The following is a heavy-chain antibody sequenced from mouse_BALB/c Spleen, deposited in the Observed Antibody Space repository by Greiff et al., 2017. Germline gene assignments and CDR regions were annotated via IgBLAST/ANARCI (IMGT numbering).Heavy chain of an antibody. CDR2: ISYSGST. J-gene: IGHJ3*01. V-gene: IGHV3-2*02. CDR3: AKGETGTEFAY. Sequence: EVKLVESGPGLVKPSQSLSLTCTVTGYSITSDYAWNWIRQFPGNKLEWMGYISYSGSTSYNPSLKSRISITRDTSKNQFFLQLNSVTTEDTATYYCAKGETGTEFAYWGQGTLVTVSA. D-gene: IGHD4-1*01. CDR1: GYSITSDYA.